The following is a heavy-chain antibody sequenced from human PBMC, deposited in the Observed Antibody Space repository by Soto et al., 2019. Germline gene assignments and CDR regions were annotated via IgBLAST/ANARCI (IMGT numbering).Heavy chain of an antibody. D-gene: IGHD2-15*01. CDR1: GFTFSSYS. V-gene: IGHV3-48*02. Sequence: GGSLRLSCAASGFTFSSYSINWVRQAPGKGLEWVSYISSSSSTIYYADPVKGRFTISRDNAKNSLYLQMNSLRDEDTAVYYCARDRCSGGSCYSGVDYYYYGMDVWGQGTTVTVSS. CDR3: ARDRCSGGSCYSGVDYYYYGMDV. CDR2: ISSSSSTI. J-gene: IGHJ6*02.